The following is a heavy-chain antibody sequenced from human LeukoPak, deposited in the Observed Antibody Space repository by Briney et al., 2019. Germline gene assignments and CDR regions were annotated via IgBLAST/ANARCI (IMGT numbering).Heavy chain of an antibody. D-gene: IGHD1-7*01. Sequence: GASVKVSCKASGGTFSSYAISWVRQAPGQGLEWMGGIIPIFGTANYAQEFQGRVTITADESTSTAYMELSSLRSEDTAVYYCARDLTGTTDYWGQGTLVTVSS. CDR3: ARDLTGTTDY. CDR2: IIPIFGTA. CDR1: GGTFSSYA. J-gene: IGHJ4*02. V-gene: IGHV1-69*13.